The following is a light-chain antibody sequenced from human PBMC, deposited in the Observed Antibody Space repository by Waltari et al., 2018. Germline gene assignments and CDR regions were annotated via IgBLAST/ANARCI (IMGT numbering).Light chain of an antibody. CDR1: GSGLGASDC. CDR3: SSQTLDGVVL. V-gene: IGLV2-14*03. CDR2: DVT. J-gene: IGLJ2*01. Sequence: QSALTQPASVSGSPGQSISNPCSGTGSGLGASDCVSWYQLHPGKAPPVIIYDVTNRAAGVSHRFSASKSANTASLSISGLQPEDEADYYCSSQTLDGVVLFGGGTKLTVL.